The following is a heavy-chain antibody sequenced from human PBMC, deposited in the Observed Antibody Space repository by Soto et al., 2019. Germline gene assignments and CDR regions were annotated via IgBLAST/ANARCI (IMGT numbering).Heavy chain of an antibody. V-gene: IGHV4-4*02. D-gene: IGHD3-3*01. CDR2: IYHSGST. CDR1: GGSISSSNW. J-gene: IGHJ4*02. Sequence: QVQLQESGPGLVKPSGTLSLTCAVSGGSISSSNWWSWVRQPPGKGLEWIGEIYHSGSTNYNPSLKIRVTKSVDKSKNQFALKLSSVTAADTAVYYCARDSSGYYTRGFYYWGQGTLVTVSS. CDR3: ARDSSGYYTRGFYY.